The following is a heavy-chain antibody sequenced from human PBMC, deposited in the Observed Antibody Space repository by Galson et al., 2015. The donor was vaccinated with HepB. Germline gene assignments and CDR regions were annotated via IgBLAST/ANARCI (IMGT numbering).Heavy chain of an antibody. CDR2: ISYDGSIK. Sequence: SLRLSCAASGFTFSSYGMHWVRQAPGKGLEWVTVISYDGSIKFYADSVKGRLTISRDNSKNTLYLQMNSLRAEDTAVYYCAKDDYGMDVWGQGTTVTVSS. CDR1: GFTFSSYG. J-gene: IGHJ6*02. CDR3: AKDDYGMDV. V-gene: IGHV3-30*18.